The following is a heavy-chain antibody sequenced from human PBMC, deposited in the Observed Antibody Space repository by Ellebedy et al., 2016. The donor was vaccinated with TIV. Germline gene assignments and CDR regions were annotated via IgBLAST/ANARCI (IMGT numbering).Heavy chain of an antibody. D-gene: IGHD2-15*01. CDR3: AKGALLEVVYYFDY. V-gene: IGHV3-30*04. J-gene: IGHJ4*02. CDR2: ISYDGSNK. CDR1: GFTFSSYA. Sequence: GGSLRLSXAASGFTFSSYAMHWVRQAPGKGLEWVAVISYDGSNKYYADSVKGRFTISRDNSKNTLYLQMNSLRAEDTAVYYCAKGALLEVVYYFDYWGQGTLVTVSS.